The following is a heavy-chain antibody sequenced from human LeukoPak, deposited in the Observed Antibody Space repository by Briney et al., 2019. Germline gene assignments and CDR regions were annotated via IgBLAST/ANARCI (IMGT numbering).Heavy chain of an antibody. CDR3: AKDMAGYNSLIDY. J-gene: IGHJ4*02. CDR1: GGSISSCY. CDR2: IYYSGST. V-gene: IGHV4-59*01. D-gene: IGHD1-14*01. Sequence: PSETLSLTCTVSGGSISSCYWSWIRQPPGKGLEWSGSIYYSGSTYYNPSLKSRVTISVDTSKNQFSLKLSSVTAADTAMYYCAKDMAGYNSLIDYWGQGTLVTVSS.